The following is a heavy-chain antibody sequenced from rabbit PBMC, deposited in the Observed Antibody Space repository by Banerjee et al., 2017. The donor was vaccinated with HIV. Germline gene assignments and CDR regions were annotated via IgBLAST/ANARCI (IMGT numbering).Heavy chain of an antibody. J-gene: IGHJ4*01. CDR2: IDPVFGIA. D-gene: IGHD1-1*01. CDR3: VREVYHILGL. V-gene: IGHV1S7*01. Sequence: QLKETGGGLVQPGGSLTLSCKASGFDFSSYGVNWVRQAPGKGLEWIGYIDPVFGIAVYASWVNGRFTISRDNAQNTLYLQLNSPTVADTATYFCVREVYHILGLWGQGTLVTVS. CDR1: GFDFSSYG.